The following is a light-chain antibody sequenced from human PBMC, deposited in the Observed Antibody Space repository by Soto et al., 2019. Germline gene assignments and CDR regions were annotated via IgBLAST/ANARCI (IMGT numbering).Light chain of an antibody. J-gene: IGKJ1*01. CDR3: QQYNIYPWT. Sequence: DIQMTQSPSTLPASVGDRVTITCRASQSISSWLAWYQQKPGKAPKLLIYDASSLESGVPSKFSGSGSGTEFTLTISSLQPDDFATYYCQQYNIYPWTFGQWTKLEIK. V-gene: IGKV1-5*01. CDR2: DAS. CDR1: QSISSW.